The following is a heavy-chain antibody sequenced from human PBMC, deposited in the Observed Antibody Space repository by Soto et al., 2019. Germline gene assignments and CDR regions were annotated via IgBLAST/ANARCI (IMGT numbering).Heavy chain of an antibody. CDR2: ISAHNGNT. D-gene: IGHD1-1*01. V-gene: IGHV1-18*01. J-gene: IGHJ4*02. Sequence: QVHLVQSGAEVKKPGASVKVSCKGSGYIFTTYGITWVRQAPGQGLEWMGWISAHNGNTNYAQKLQGRATVTRDTSTSTAYMELSNLRSDATAVYYCARGRYGDYWGQGALVTVSS. CDR1: GYIFTTYG. CDR3: ARGRYGDY.